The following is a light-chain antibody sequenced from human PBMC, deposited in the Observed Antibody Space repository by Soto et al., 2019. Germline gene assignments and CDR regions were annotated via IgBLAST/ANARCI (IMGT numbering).Light chain of an antibody. CDR3: NSFRVNHSYV. V-gene: IGLV2-14*01. Sequence: QSALTQPASVSGSPGQTITISCTGTSSDIGGYNAVSWYQHHPGKAPKLIIYEVTHRPAGISDRFSASKSGNTASLTISGLQAEDEADYSCNSFRVNHSYVFGSGNKVTVL. J-gene: IGLJ1*01. CDR1: SSDIGGYNA. CDR2: EVT.